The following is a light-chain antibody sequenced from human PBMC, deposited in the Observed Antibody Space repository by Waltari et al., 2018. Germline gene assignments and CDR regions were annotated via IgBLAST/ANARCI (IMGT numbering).Light chain of an antibody. CDR3: VLFMGSGIWV. CDR2: NTT. J-gene: IGLJ3*02. CDR1: SGSVSTSYY. Sequence: QTVVTQEPSFSVSPGGTVTLTCGLSSGSVSTSYYPSWYQQAPGQAPRALLYNTTPRPSGVPDRFSGSILGNKAALTITGAQADDESDYYCVLFMGSGIWVFGGGTKLTVL. V-gene: IGLV8-61*01.